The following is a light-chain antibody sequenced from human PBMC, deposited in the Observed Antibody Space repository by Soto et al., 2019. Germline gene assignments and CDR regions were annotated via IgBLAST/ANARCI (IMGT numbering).Light chain of an antibody. CDR2: GAS. Sequence: ELVLTQSPGTLSLSPGERATLSCRASQSVSSSYLAWYQQKPGQAPRLLVYGASSRATGIPDRFSGSGSGTDLTLTISRVEPEDFAVYYCQHYGSSPFTFGPGTRVDIK. CDR1: QSVSSSY. CDR3: QHYGSSPFT. V-gene: IGKV3-20*01. J-gene: IGKJ3*01.